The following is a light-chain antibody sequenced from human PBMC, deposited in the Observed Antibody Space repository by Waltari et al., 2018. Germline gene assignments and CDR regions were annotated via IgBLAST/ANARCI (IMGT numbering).Light chain of an antibody. CDR3: QQSYNIPRT. CDR1: QSISSY. V-gene: IGKV1-39*01. CDR2: AAS. J-gene: IGKJ1*01. Sequence: DIQMTQSPSSLSASVGDRVTITCRASQSISSYLNWYQQKPGKAPNLLIHAASSLQSGVPSRFRGGGSGTDYTLTISSLQPEDFATYYCQQSYNIPRTFGQGTKVDIK.